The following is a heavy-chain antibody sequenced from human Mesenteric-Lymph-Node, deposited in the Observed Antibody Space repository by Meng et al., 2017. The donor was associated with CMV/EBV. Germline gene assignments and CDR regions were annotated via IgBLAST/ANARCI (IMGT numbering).Heavy chain of an antibody. D-gene: IGHD3-22*01. CDR3: ARGGKLQSDSSGHYAYWFDP. V-gene: IGHV3-30*02. CDR1: GFTFSSYG. CDR2: IGYDGSDK. Sequence: GGSLRLSCAASGFTFSSYGMHWVRQAPGKGLEWVAFIGYDGSDKYYADSVKGRFTISRDNAKNSLFLQMNSLRAEDTAVYYCARGGKLQSDSSGHYAYWFDPWGQGTLVTVSS. J-gene: IGHJ5*02.